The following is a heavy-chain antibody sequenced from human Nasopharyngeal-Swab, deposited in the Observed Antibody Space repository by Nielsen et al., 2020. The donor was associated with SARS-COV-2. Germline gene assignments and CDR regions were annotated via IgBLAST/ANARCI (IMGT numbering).Heavy chain of an antibody. V-gene: IGHV4-30-4*01. J-gene: IGHJ6*02. CDR1: GGSISSGDYY. CDR2: IYYSGST. Sequence: SETLSLTWTVSGGSISSGDYYWSWIRQPPGKGLEWIGYIYYSGSTYYNPSLKSRVTISVDTSKNQFSLKLSSVTAADTAVYYCARDIVVVVAATSYYYYYGMDVWGQGTTVTVSS. D-gene: IGHD2-15*01. CDR3: ARDIVVVVAATSYYYYYGMDV.